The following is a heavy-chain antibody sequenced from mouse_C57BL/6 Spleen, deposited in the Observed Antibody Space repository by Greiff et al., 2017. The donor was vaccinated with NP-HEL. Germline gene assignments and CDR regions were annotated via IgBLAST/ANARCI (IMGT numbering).Heavy chain of an antibody. CDR2: IDPETGGT. D-gene: IGHD2-2*01. CDR1: GYTFTDYE. CDR3: TNPYGYDPY. Sequence: QVQLQQSGAELVRPGASVTLSCKASGYTFTDYEMHWVKQTPVHGLEWIGAIDPETGGTAYNQKFNGKAILTADKSSSTAYMELRSLTSEDSAVYYCTNPYGYDPYWGQGTLVTVSA. V-gene: IGHV1-15*01. J-gene: IGHJ3*01.